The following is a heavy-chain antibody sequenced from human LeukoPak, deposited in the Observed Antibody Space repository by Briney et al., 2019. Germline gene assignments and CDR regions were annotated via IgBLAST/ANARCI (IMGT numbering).Heavy chain of an antibody. J-gene: IGHJ4*02. CDR3: ARHEPITIFGVVIRVLAY. CDR2: IYHSGST. D-gene: IGHD3-3*01. CDR1: GGSISSSNW. Sequence: SETLSLTCAVSGGSISSSNWWSWVRQPPGKGLEWIGEIYHSGSTNYNPSLKSRVTISVDKSKNQFSLKLSSVTAADTAVYYCARHEPITIFGVVIRVLAYWGQGTLVTVSS. V-gene: IGHV4-4*02.